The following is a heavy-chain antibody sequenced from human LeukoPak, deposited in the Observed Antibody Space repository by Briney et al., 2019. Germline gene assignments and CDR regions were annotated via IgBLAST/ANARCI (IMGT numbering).Heavy chain of an antibody. CDR3: ARENWNDRLDY. CDR1: GFPFRRYW. Sequence: GGSLRPTCVDSGFPFRRYWVTGVRQATGKRLGGVAVIAYDGSNKYYADSVKGRFTISRDNSKNTLYLQMNSLRAEDTAVYYCARENWNDRLDYWGQGTLVTVSS. CDR2: IAYDGSNK. J-gene: IGHJ4*02. D-gene: IGHD1-1*01. V-gene: IGHV3-30*19.